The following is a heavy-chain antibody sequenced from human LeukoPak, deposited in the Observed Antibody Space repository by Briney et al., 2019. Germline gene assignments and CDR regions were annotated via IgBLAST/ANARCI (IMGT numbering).Heavy chain of an antibody. D-gene: IGHD2-2*01. J-gene: IGHJ4*02. Sequence: VSVKVSCKVSGYTLTELSMHWVRRAPGKGLEWMGGFDPEDGETIYAQKFQGRVTMTEDTSTDTAYMELSSLRSEDTAVYYCATDFRWGYCSSTSCSPPGYWGQGTLVTVSS. V-gene: IGHV1-24*01. CDR2: FDPEDGET. CDR1: GYTLTELS. CDR3: ATDFRWGYCSSTSCSPPGY.